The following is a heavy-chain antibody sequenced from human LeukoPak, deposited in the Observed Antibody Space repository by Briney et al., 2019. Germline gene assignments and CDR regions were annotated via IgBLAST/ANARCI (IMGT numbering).Heavy chain of an antibody. J-gene: IGHJ4*02. D-gene: IGHD1-26*01. Sequence: GGSLRLSCAASGFTFGIYAMSWVRQAPGKGLEWVSAISGSGGSTYYADSVKGRFTISRDNSKNTLYLQMNSLRAEDTAVYYCAKDRDSGSYFDYWGQGTLVTVSS. CDR1: GFTFGIYA. CDR3: AKDRDSGSYFDY. V-gene: IGHV3-23*01. CDR2: ISGSGGST.